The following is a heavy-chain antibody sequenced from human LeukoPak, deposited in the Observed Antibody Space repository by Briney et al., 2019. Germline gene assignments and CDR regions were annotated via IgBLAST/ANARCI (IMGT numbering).Heavy chain of an antibody. CDR3: ASRNDILTGYVFDF. V-gene: IGHV4-39*01. CDR2: IYYSGST. Sequence: RSETLSLPCTVSGGSVSSSIYYWGWIRQPPGKGLGWIGSIYYSGSTSYNPSLKSRVTISVDTSKNQFSLKLTSVTAADTAVYYCASRNDILTGYVFDFWGQGTLVTVSS. CDR1: GGSVSSSIYY. D-gene: IGHD3-9*01. J-gene: IGHJ4*02.